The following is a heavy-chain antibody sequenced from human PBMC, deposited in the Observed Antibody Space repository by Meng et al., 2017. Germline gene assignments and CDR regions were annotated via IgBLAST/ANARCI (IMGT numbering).Heavy chain of an antibody. D-gene: IGHD2-15*01. CDR3: ARAPRYCSGGSCYHDAFDI. CDR2: IYTSGST. Sequence: SETLSLTCTVSGGSISSGSYYWSWIRQPAGKGLEWIGRIYTSGSTNYNPSLKSRVTISVDTSKNQFSLKLSSVTAADTAVYYCARAPRYCSGGSCYHDAFDIWGQGTMVTVSS. CDR1: GGSISSGSYY. V-gene: IGHV4-61*02. J-gene: IGHJ3*02.